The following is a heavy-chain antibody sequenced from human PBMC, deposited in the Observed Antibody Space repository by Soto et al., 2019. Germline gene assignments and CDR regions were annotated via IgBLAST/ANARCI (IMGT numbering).Heavy chain of an antibody. Sequence: QVQLQESGPGLVKPSQTLSLTCTVSGGSISSGDYSWSWIRQPPGKGLEWIGYIYYSGSTYYNPSLKSRVTISVDTPKNQFSLKLSSVTAGDAAVYYCARDQVATIRGDYFDYWGQGTLVTVSS. CDR3: ARDQVATIRGDYFDY. CDR1: GGSISSGDYS. D-gene: IGHD5-12*01. V-gene: IGHV4-30-4*01. CDR2: IYYSGST. J-gene: IGHJ4*02.